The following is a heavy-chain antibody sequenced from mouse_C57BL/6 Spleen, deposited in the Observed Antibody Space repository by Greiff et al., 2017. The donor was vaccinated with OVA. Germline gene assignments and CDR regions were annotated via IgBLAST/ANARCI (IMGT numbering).Heavy chain of an antibody. V-gene: IGHV1-82*01. CDR1: GYAFSSSW. CDR3: ARRNWDRDYYAMDY. D-gene: IGHD4-1*01. Sequence: VQLVESGPELVKPGASVKISCKASGYAFSSSWMNWVKQRPGKGLEWIGRIYPGDGDTNYNGKFKGKATLTADKSSSTAYMQLSSLTSEDSAVYFCARRNWDRDYYAMDYWGQGTSVTVSS. J-gene: IGHJ4*01. CDR2: IYPGDGDT.